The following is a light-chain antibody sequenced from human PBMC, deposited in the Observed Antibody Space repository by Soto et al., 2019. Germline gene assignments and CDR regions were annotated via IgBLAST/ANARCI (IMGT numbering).Light chain of an antibody. CDR2: EAY. CDR1: NSDVGTYNL. CDR3: CSYADGNTLL. Sequence: QAVVTQPASVSGSPGQSITISCTGTNSDVGTYNLVSWYQQHPDKAPKLMIYEAYKRPSGVSTRFSGSKSGNTASLTISGLQAEDEADYYCCSYADGNTLLFGGGTKLTV. V-gene: IGLV2-23*01. J-gene: IGLJ2*01.